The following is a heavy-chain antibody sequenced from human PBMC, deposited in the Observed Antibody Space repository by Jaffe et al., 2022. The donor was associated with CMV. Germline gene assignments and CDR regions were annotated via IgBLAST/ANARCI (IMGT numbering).Heavy chain of an antibody. CDR1: GFTFSDYY. CDR3: ARGAHNYYYDSSGYRPDDAFDI. D-gene: IGHD3-22*01. Sequence: QVQLVESGGGLVKPGGSLRLSCAASGFTFSDYYMSWIRQAPGKGLEWVSYISSSSSYTNYADSVKGRFTISRDNAKNSLYLQMNSLRAEDTAVYYCARGAHNYYYDSSGYRPDDAFDIWGQGTMVTVSS. CDR2: ISSSSSYT. V-gene: IGHV3-11*06. J-gene: IGHJ3*02.